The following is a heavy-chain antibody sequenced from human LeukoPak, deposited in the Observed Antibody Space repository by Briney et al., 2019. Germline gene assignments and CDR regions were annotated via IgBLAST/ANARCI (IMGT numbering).Heavy chain of an antibody. CDR2: IYSGGST. D-gene: IGHD3-10*01. CDR1: GFTVSNNY. V-gene: IGHV3-53*01. CDR3: AKDQYSGLGSYSWGAFDF. Sequence: GGSLRLSCAASGFTVSNNYMRWVRQAPGKGLEWVSLIYSGGSTYYADSVQGRFTISRDNSKNALYLQMNSLRAEDTAVYYCAKDQYSGLGSYSWGAFDFWGQGTLVTVSS. J-gene: IGHJ4*02.